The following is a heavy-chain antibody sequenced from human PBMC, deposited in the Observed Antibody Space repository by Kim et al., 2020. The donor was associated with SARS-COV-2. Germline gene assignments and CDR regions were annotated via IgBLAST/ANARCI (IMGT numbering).Heavy chain of an antibody. CDR1: GFTFSSYA. J-gene: IGHJ3*02. CDR3: AKDQGSSGYSAAFDI. Sequence: RGSLRLSCAASGFTFSSYAMSWVRQAPGKGLEWVSAISDRGVTIYYADSVKGRLTISRDNSKNTLYLQLNSLRAEDTAVYYCAKDQGSSGYSAAFDIWG. D-gene: IGHD3-22*01. V-gene: IGHV3-23*01. CDR2: ISDRGVTI.